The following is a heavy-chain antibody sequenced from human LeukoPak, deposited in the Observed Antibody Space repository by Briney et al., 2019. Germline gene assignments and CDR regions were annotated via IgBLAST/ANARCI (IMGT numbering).Heavy chain of an antibody. CDR2: ISAYNGNT. V-gene: IGHV1-18*01. CDR3: ARDGAMIAVVTHDAFDI. Sequence: ASVKVSCKASGYTFTSYGISWVRQAPGQGLEWMGWISAYNGNTNYAQKLQGRVTMTTDTSTSTAYMELRSLRSDDTAVYYCARDGAMIAVVTHDAFDIWGQGTMVTVSS. D-gene: IGHD3-22*01. J-gene: IGHJ3*02. CDR1: GYTFTSYG.